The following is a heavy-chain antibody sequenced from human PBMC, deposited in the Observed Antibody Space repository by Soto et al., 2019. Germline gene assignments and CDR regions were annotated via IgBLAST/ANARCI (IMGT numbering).Heavy chain of an antibody. CDR1: GDSFTSYY. D-gene: IGHD3-3*01. CDR3: ARSSGGNFGIIIEGPNWFDH. J-gene: IGHJ5*02. V-gene: IGHV1-46*01. Sequence: XSLKVSCKDPGDSFTSYYLNWVRHAPGQGLEWMGVINPHGGSTKYAQKFQGRVTMTRDTSRSTVYMELRSLRSDDTAIYYCARSSGGNFGIIIEGPNWFDHWGQGTLVTVSS. CDR2: INPHGGST.